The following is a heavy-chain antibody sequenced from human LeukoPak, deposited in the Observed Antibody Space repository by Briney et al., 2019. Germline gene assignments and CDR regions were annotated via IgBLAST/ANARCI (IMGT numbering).Heavy chain of an antibody. CDR3: ARDIAVAGTGTFDI. CDR1: GVSISRYY. Sequence: SETLSLTCTVSGVSISRYYWSWIRQPAGKGLEWIGRIYTSGSTNYNPSLKSRVTMSVDTSKNHLSLKLSSVAAADTAVYYCARDIAVAGTGTFDIWDQGILVTVSS. CDR2: IYTSGST. J-gene: IGHJ3*02. D-gene: IGHD6-19*01. V-gene: IGHV4-4*07.